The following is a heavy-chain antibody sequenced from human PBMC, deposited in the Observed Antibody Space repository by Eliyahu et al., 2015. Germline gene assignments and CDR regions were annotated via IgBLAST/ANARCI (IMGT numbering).Heavy chain of an antibody. D-gene: IGHD5-12*01. Sequence: EVQLVESGGGLVQPGGSLRLSCAASGXTFSSYWMGWVRQAAGKGLEWVANIKQDGSEKYYVDSVKGRFTISRDNAKNSLYLQMNSLRAEDTAVYYCARSLLVADFDYWGQGTLVTVSS. V-gene: IGHV3-7*04. CDR3: ARSLLVADFDY. J-gene: IGHJ4*02. CDR1: GXTFSSYW. CDR2: IKQDGSEK.